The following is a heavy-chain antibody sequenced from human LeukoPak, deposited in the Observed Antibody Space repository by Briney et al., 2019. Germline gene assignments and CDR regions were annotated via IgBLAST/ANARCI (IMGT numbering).Heavy chain of an antibody. D-gene: IGHD3-3*01. CDR2: ISGSGGST. V-gene: IGHV3-23*01. Sequence: PGGSLRLSCAASGFTFNKYAMTWVRQAPGKGLEWVSAISGSGGSTYYADSVKGRFTISRDNSKNTLYLQMNSLRAEDTAVYYCANEDYDFWSGYLAGGWFDPWGQGTLVTVSS. CDR3: ANEDYDFWSGYLAGGWFDP. CDR1: GFTFNKYA. J-gene: IGHJ5*02.